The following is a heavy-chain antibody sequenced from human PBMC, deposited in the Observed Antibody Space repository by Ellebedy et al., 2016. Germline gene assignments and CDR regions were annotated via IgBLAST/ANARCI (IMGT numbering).Heavy chain of an antibody. CDR2: IYPGDSDT. V-gene: IGHV5-51*01. D-gene: IGHD3-22*01. Sequence: GESLKISXKGSGYSFTSYWIGWVRQMPGKGLEWMGIIYPGDSDTRYSPSFQGQVTISADKSISTAYLQWSSLKASDTAMYYCARLPVDSSGYYLYFDYWGQGTLVTVSS. J-gene: IGHJ4*02. CDR1: GYSFTSYW. CDR3: ARLPVDSSGYYLYFDY.